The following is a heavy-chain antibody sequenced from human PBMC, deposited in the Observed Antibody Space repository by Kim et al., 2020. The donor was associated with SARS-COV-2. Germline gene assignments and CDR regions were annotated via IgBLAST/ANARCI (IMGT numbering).Heavy chain of an antibody. V-gene: IGHV3-48*03. J-gene: IGHJ6*02. CDR1: GFTFSSYE. D-gene: IGHD6-19*01. CDR3: ARDGAVAGINGMDV. CDR2: ISSSGSTI. Sequence: GGSLRLSCAASGFTFSSYEMNWVRQAPGKGLEWVSYISSSGSTIYYADSVKGRFTISRDNAKNSLYLQMNSLRAEDTAVYYCARDGAVAGINGMDVWGQGTTVTVSS.